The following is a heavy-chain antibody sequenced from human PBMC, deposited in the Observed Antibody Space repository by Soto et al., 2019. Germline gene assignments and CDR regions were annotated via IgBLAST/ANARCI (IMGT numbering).Heavy chain of an antibody. CDR3: IGSFPF. Sequence: EVYLVESGGGLVEPGRSLRLSCPASGFPFGNFLMSWFRQAPGKGMEWVGFIRSQPSGGTAEYAASVRGRFTISRDDSKWIAYLQINSRQTEDSGVYYCIGSFPFWGQGTLVTVSS. D-gene: IGHD3-10*01. CDR2: IRSQPSGGTA. CDR1: GFPFGNFL. J-gene: IGHJ4*02. V-gene: IGHV3-49*03.